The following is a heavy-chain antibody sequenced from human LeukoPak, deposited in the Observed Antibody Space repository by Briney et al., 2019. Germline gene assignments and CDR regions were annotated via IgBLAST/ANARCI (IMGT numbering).Heavy chain of an antibody. CDR1: GGSISSGDYY. D-gene: IGHD2-2*01. V-gene: IGHV4-30-4*01. CDR3: ARDLDCSSTSCYVGMDV. CDR2: IYYSGST. J-gene: IGHJ6*02. Sequence: PSETLSLTCTVSGGSISSGDYYWSWIRQPPGKGLEWIEYIYYSGSTYYNPSLKSRVTISVDTSKNQFSLKLSSVTAADTAVYYCARDLDCSSTSCYVGMDVWGQGTTVTVSS.